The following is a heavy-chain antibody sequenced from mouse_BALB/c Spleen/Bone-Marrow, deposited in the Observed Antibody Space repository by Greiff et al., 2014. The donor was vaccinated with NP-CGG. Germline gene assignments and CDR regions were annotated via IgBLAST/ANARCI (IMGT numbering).Heavy chain of an antibody. J-gene: IGHJ2*01. CDR2: IWAGGIT. D-gene: IGHD1-2*01. Sequence: VMLVESGPGLVAPSQGLSITCTVSGFSLTSYGVHWVRQPPGKGLEWLGVIWAGGITNYNSALMSRLSISKDNSKSQVFLKMNSLQTDDTAMYYCARTLRLRDYLDYWGQGTTLTVSS. V-gene: IGHV2-9*02. CDR1: GFSLTSYG. CDR3: ARTLRLRDYLDY.